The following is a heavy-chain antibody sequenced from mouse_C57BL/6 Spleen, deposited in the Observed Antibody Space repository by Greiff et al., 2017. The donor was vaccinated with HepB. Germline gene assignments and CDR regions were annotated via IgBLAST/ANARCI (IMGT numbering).Heavy chain of an antibody. Sequence: VQRVESGPGLVQPSQSLSITCTVSGFSLTSYGVHWVRQSPGKGLEWLGVIWSGGSTDYNAAFISRLSISKDNSKSQVFFKMNSLQADDTDIYYCASNYYGYGRFAYWGQGTLVSVSA. D-gene: IGHD2-2*01. CDR3: ASNYYGYGRFAY. CDR2: IWSGGST. V-gene: IGHV2-2*01. CDR1: GFSLTSYG. J-gene: IGHJ3*01.